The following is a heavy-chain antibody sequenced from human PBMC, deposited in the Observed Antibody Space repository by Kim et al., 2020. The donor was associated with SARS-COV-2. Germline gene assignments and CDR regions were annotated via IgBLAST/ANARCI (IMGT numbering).Heavy chain of an antibody. CDR1: GASISSNDW. CDR2: IHHSGNV. D-gene: IGHD3-10*01. J-gene: IGHJ4*02. V-gene: IGHV4-4*02. Sequence: SETLSLTCAVSGASISSNDWWTWVRQPPGKGLEWIGEIHHSGNVNYNPSLKSRVTVSVDTSKNQYSLRLNSVTTADAAIYYCARLKKSDTSGGYFRFDYWCQGTLVSVSS. CDR3: ARLKKSDTSGGYFRFDY.